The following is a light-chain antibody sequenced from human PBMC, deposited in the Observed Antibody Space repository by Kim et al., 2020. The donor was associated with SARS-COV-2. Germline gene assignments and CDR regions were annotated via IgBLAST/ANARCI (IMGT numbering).Light chain of an antibody. CDR3: CSYAGSYTVV. J-gene: IGLJ2*01. CDR2: DVS. Sequence: GQSGPISCTGTSSDVGGYNYVSWYQQHPGKAPKLMIYDVSKRPSGVPDRFSGSKSGNTASLTISGLQAEDEADYYCCSYAGSYTVVFGGGTKLTVL. CDR1: SSDVGGYNY. V-gene: IGLV2-11*01.